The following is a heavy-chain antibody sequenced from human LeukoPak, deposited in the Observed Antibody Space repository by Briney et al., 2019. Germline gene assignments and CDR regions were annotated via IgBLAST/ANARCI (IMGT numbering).Heavy chain of an antibody. Sequence: SGGSLRLSCAASGFTFSSYAMSWVRQAPGKGLEWVSAISGSGGSTYYADSVKGRFTISRDNSKNTLYLQMNSLRAEDTAVYYCAKHPTPVLLTEQGDWGQGTLVTVSS. CDR3: AKHPTPVLLTEQGD. V-gene: IGHV3-23*01. J-gene: IGHJ4*02. D-gene: IGHD3-10*01. CDR1: GFTFSSYA. CDR2: ISGSGGST.